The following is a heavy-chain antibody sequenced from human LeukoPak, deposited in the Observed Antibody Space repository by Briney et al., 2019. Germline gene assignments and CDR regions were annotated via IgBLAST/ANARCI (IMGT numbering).Heavy chain of an antibody. V-gene: IGHV4-30-4*01. CDR2: IYYSGNT. CDR1: GGSISSADYY. J-gene: IGHJ4*02. D-gene: IGHD2-15*01. CDR3: ARAGYCSAGSCLGADY. Sequence: SQTLSLTCTVSGGSISSADYYWSRFRQPPGKGLEWIGYIYYSGNTYYNPSLKSRVIISVDTSKNQFCLNLSSVTAADTAVYYCARAGYCSAGSCLGADYWGQGTLVTVSS.